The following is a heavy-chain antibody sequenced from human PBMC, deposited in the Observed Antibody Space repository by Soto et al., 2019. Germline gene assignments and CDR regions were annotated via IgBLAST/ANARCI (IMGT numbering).Heavy chain of an antibody. Sequence: PSETLSLTCAVYGGSFSGYYLTWIRQPPGTGLEWIGEINHSGSTNYNPSLKSRVTISVDTSKNQFSLKLSSVTAADTAVYYCARLLYGSGSWFDPWGQGTLVTV. CDR3: ARLLYGSGSWFDP. V-gene: IGHV4-34*01. D-gene: IGHD3-10*01. CDR1: GGSFSGYY. CDR2: INHSGST. J-gene: IGHJ5*02.